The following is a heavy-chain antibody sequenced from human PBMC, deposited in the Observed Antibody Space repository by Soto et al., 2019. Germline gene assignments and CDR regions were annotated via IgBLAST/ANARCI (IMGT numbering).Heavy chain of an antibody. CDR3: AKDHYYGSGRPDYFDY. V-gene: IGHV3-23*01. CDR1: GFIFSGYT. CDR2: ISGSGGST. Sequence: EVQLLESGGGLVQPGGSLRLSCAASGFIFSGYTMSWVRQAPGKGLEWVSVISGSGGSTYYADSVKGRFTVSRDNSKNTLYLQMNSLRVEDTAVYYCAKDHYYGSGRPDYFDYWGQGTLVTVSS. J-gene: IGHJ4*02. D-gene: IGHD3-10*01.